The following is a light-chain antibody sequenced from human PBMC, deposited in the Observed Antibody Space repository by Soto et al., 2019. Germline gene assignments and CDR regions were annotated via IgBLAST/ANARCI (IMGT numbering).Light chain of an antibody. CDR1: SSDVGSYNL. Sequence: QSALTQPASVSGSPGQSITISCTGTSSDVGSYNLVSWYQQHPGKAPKLMIYEVSKRPSGVSNRFSGSKSRNTASLTISGLQAEDEADYYCCSYAGSSTWVFGGGTQLTVL. V-gene: IGLV2-23*02. CDR3: CSYAGSSTWV. CDR2: EVS. J-gene: IGLJ3*02.